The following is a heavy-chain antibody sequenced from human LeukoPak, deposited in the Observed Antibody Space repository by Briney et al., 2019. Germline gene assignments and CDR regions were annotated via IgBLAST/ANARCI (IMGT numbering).Heavy chain of an antibody. V-gene: IGHV3-30-3*01. CDR2: ISYDGSNK. CDR1: GFTFSSYA. CDR3: ARDKMGATFDY. Sequence: GGSLRLSCAASGFTFSSYAMHWVRQAPGKGLEWVGVISYDGSNKYYADSVKGRFTISRDNSKNTLYMQMNSLRAEDTAVYYCARDKMGATFDYWGQGTLVTVSS. J-gene: IGHJ4*02. D-gene: IGHD1-26*01.